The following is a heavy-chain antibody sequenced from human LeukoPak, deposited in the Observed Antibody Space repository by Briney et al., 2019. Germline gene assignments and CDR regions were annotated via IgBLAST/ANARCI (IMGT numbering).Heavy chain of an antibody. CDR3: ARAAPGVAGYFDY. Sequence: SETLSLTCTVSGGSISSYYWTWIRQPPGKGLEWIGHIYYSGTTTYNPSLKSRVTISVDTSKNQLFLKVTSVTAADTAVYYCARAAPGVAGYFDYWGQGTLVTVSS. CDR2: IYYSGTT. CDR1: GGSISSYY. J-gene: IGHJ4*02. V-gene: IGHV4-59*01. D-gene: IGHD2-15*01.